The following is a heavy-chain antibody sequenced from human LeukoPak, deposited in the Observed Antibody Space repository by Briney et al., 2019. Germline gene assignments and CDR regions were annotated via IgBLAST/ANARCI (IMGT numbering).Heavy chain of an antibody. CDR2: IYHSGST. CDR1: GYSISSGNY. Sequence: PSETLSLTCTVSGYSISSGNYWGWIRQPPGRGLEWIGSIYHSGSTDYNPSLKSRVTISLDTSRNQFSLKLNSVTAADTAVYYCAKSNGYGLVDIWGQGTMVTVSS. CDR3: AKSNGYGLVDI. J-gene: IGHJ3*02. D-gene: IGHD3-10*01. V-gene: IGHV4-38-2*02.